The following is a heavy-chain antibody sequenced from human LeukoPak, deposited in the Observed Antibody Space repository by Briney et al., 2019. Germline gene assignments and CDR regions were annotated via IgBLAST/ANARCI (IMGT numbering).Heavy chain of an antibody. J-gene: IGHJ4*02. CDR3: ARDQYDTWSRRGNFDS. V-gene: IGHV3-7*03. CDR1: GFTFGKYW. D-gene: IGHD3/OR15-3a*01. Sequence: GGSLRLSCVASGFTFGKYWMSWVRQAPGKGLEWVANIRLDGSEKNYVDSVKGRFTISRDNTKNSLYLQMNSLRAEDTAVFYCARDQYDTWSRRGNFDSWGQGTLVIVSS. CDR2: IRLDGSEK.